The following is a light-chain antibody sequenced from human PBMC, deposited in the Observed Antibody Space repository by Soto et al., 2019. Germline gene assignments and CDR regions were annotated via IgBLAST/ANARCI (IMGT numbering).Light chain of an antibody. CDR3: QQCYGSPRT. CDR1: PSISTY. CDR2: AAS. J-gene: IGKJ1*01. Sequence: DTQMTQSPSTLSSGVGDRVTITCRASPSISTYISWYQQKAGKAPTLLIYAASSLQSGVTSRFSGGGSAADFTLTINTLQPEDFATYFCQQCYGSPRTFGQGTQVEIK. V-gene: IGKV1-39*01.